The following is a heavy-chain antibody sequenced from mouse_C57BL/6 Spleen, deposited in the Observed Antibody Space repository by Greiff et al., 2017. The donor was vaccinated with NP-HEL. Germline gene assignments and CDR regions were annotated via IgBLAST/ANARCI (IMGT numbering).Heavy chain of an antibody. Sequence: EVQLQQSGAELVRPGASVKLSCTASGFNIKDYYMHWVKQRPEQGLEWIGRIDPEDGDTEYAPKFQGKATMTADTDSNTAYLQLSSLTSEDTAVYYCTTRWDSWFAYWGQGTLVTVSA. CDR2: IDPEDGDT. CDR3: TTRWDSWFAY. J-gene: IGHJ3*01. CDR1: GFNIKDYY. D-gene: IGHD1-1*02. V-gene: IGHV14-1*01.